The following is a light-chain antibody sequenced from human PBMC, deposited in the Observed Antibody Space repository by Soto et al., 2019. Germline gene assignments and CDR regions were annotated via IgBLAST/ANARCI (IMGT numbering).Light chain of an antibody. J-gene: IGKJ4*01. Sequence: EIVMTQSPATLSVSPGERATLSCSASQRVSSDLAWYQQKPGQAPRLLIYGASTRATGIPATFSGSGSGTEFTLTITSLQSEDFAVYYCQQYNEWPLTFGGGTKVEIK. CDR1: QRVSSD. CDR3: QQYNEWPLT. V-gene: IGKV3-15*01. CDR2: GAS.